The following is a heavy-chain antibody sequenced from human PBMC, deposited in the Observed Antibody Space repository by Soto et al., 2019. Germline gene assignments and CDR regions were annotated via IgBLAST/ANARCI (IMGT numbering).Heavy chain of an antibody. J-gene: IGHJ5*02. CDR1: GGSFSGYY. CDR2: INHSGST. D-gene: IGHD2-15*01. V-gene: IGHV4-34*01. Sequence: SETLSLTCAVYGGSFSGYYWSWIRQPPGKGLAWIGEINHSGSTNYNPSLKSRVTISVDTSKNQFSLKLSSVTAADTAVYYCARAGFKRYCSGGSCRNWFDPWGQGTLVTSPQ. CDR3: ARAGFKRYCSGGSCRNWFDP.